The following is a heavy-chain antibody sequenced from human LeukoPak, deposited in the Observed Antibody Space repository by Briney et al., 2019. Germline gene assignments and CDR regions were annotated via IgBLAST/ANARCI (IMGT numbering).Heavy chain of an antibody. CDR1: GGSISSYY. V-gene: IGHV4-59*08. D-gene: IGHD3-16*01. Sequence: SETLSLTCTVSGGSISSYYWSWIRQPPGKGLEWIGYIYYSGSTNYNPSLKSRVTISVDTSKNQFSLKLSSVTAADTAVYYCARQLVGGWFDPWGQGTLVTVS. CDR2: IYYSGST. J-gene: IGHJ5*02. CDR3: ARQLVGGWFDP.